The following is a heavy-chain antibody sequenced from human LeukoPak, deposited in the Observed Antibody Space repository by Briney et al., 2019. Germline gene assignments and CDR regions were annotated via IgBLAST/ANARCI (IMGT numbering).Heavy chain of an antibody. CDR1: GCTYSNYA. CDR2: ISGSDYST. CDR3: AKVTTLTSYYIDY. J-gene: IGHJ4*02. D-gene: IGHD4-17*01. Sequence: QTGGSLRLSCAASGCTYSNYAMTWVRQAPGKGLEWVSAISGSDYSTYYADSVKGRFTISRDNSKNTLYLQMNSLRAEDTAVYYCAKVTTLTSYYIDYWGQGTLVTVSS. V-gene: IGHV3-23*01.